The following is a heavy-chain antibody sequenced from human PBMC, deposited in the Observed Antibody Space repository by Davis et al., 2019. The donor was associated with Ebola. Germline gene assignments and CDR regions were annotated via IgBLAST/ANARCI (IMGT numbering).Heavy chain of an antibody. V-gene: IGHV3-21*01. Sequence: PGGSLRLSCAASGFTFSSYSMNWVRQAPGKGLEWVSSISSSSSYIYYADSVKGRFTISRDNAKNSLYLQMNSLRAEDTAVYYCARDSYYYGSGSYYVYFDYWGQGTLVTVSS. CDR3: ARDSYYYGSGSYYVYFDY. CDR2: ISSSSSYI. D-gene: IGHD3-10*01. CDR1: GFTFSSYS. J-gene: IGHJ4*02.